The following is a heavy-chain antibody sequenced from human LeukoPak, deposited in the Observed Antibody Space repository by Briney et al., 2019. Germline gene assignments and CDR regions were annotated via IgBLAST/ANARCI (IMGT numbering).Heavy chain of an antibody. CDR2: IKHSGST. Sequence: PSETLSLTCAVYGGSFSGYYWSWIRQPPGKGLEWIGEIKHSGSTNYNPSLKSRVTISVDTSKNQFSLKLSSVTAADTAVYYCARVLRGYCSSTSCYRSRYYYYGMDVWGQGTTVTVSS. D-gene: IGHD2-2*02. CDR3: ARVLRGYCSSTSCYRSRYYYYGMDV. CDR1: GGSFSGYY. V-gene: IGHV4-34*01. J-gene: IGHJ6*02.